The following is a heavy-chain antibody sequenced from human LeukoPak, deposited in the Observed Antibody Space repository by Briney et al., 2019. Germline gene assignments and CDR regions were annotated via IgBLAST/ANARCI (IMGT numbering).Heavy chain of an antibody. J-gene: IGHJ4*02. Sequence: ASPRVSSKASGYTLTSYGISCGPQAPGQRGWWVVWIIACNGITDYAQKLQGRVTMTTETSTSTAYMELRSLRSDDTAVYYCARVPSGRPTYYFDYWGQGTLVTVSS. V-gene: IGHV1-18*01. D-gene: IGHD6-19*01. CDR3: ARVPSGRPTYYFDY. CDR2: IIACNGIT. CDR1: GYTLTSYG.